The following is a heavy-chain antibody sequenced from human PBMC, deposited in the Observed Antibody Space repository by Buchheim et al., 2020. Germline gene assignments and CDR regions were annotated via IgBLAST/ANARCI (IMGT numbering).Heavy chain of an antibody. CDR3: ARAVYDFWSGYLGWFDP. V-gene: IGHV4-31*01. J-gene: IGHJ5*02. D-gene: IGHD3-3*01. CDR1: GGSISSGGYY. CDR2: IYYSGST. Sequence: QVQLQESGPGLVKPSQTLSLTCTVSGGSISSGGYYWNWIRQHPGKGLEWIGYIYYSGSTYYNPSLKSQVTISVDTSKNQFSLKLSSVTAADTAVYYCARAVYDFWSGYLGWFDPWGQGTL.